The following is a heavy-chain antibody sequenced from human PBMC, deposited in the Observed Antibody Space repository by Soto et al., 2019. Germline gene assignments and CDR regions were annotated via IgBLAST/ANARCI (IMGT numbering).Heavy chain of an antibody. CDR1: GFTFSSYA. Sequence: EVQLLESGGGLVQPGGSLRLSCAASGFTFSSYAMSWVRQAPGKGLEWVSAISGSGGSTYYADSVKGRFTISRDNSKNTLYLQMNSQRAEDTAVYYCAKVGGGEGRYFGWLPPCDYWGQGTLVTVSS. CDR2: ISGSGGST. CDR3: AKVGGGEGRYFGWLPPCDY. D-gene: IGHD3-9*01. J-gene: IGHJ4*02. V-gene: IGHV3-23*01.